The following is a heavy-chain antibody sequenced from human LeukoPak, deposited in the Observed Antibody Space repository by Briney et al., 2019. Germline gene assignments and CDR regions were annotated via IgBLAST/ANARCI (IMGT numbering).Heavy chain of an antibody. CDR3: ARQIKSFFLDRSGVFDY. D-gene: IGHD3-22*01. J-gene: IGHJ4*02. CDR1: GFTFSSYW. CDR2: IKQDGSEK. V-gene: IGHV3-7*01. Sequence: PGGSLRLSCAASGFTFSSYWMSWVRQAPGKGLEWVANIKQDGSEKYYVDSVKGRFTISRDNAKNSLYLQMNSLRAEDTAVYYCARQIKSFFLDRSGVFDYWGQGTLVTVSS.